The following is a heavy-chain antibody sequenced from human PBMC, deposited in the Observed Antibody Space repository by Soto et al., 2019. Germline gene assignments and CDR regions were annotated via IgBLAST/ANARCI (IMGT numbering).Heavy chain of an antibody. V-gene: IGHV1-69*13. J-gene: IGHJ6*02. CDR1: GGTFVSYV. CDR3: ARWPTVSRPTYGMDV. D-gene: IGHD4-4*01. Sequence: GASVKVSCKASGGTFVSYVYNWVRQAPGQGLEWMGGIIPMFNITNYAQKFQGRITITADESTTTAYMELSSLKSEDTAVYFCARWPTVSRPTYGMDVWGQGTTVTVSS. CDR2: IIPMFNIT.